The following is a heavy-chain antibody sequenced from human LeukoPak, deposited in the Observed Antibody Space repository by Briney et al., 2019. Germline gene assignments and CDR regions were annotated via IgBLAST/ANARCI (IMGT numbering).Heavy chain of an antibody. D-gene: IGHD6-13*01. CDR2: INTDGTGK. CDR3: ARGMPHIAAAGSDY. V-gene: IGHV3-7*01. J-gene: IGHJ4*02. CDR1: EFTFGSYW. Sequence: GGSLRLSCAASEFTFGSYWMSWVRQVPGKGLGWVANINTDGTGKYYVDSVKGRFTISRDNAKNSLYLQMNSLRAEDTAVYYCARGMPHIAAAGSDYWGQGTLVTVSS.